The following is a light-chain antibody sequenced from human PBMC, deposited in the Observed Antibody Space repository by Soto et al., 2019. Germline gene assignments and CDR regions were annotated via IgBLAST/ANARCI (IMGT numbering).Light chain of an antibody. J-gene: IGLJ2*01. CDR3: AAWDDSLTGVI. V-gene: IGLV1-47*01. CDR2: RDN. Sequence: QSALTQPPSASGTPGQRVTISCSGSSSSIGSNYVYWYRQLPGTAPKLLIHRDNQRPSGVPDRFSGSKSGSSASLAISGLRSEDEADYYCAAWDDSLTGVIFDGGTKVTVL. CDR1: SSSIGSNY.